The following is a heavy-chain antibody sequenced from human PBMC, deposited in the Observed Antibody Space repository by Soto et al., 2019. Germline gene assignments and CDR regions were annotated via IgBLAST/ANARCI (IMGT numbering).Heavy chain of an antibody. CDR2: IVPLFGAE. Sequence: QVRLEQSGSEVKRPGSSVKVSCKASGDILSSFGLSWVRQAPGQGLEWMGGIVPLFGAENYAQRFQGRVTITADESTNTAYMEVSSLRSEDTAVYYWARDRLPHCSCGRCYSEFGPLGQGTLVIVSS. D-gene: IGHD2-15*01. V-gene: IGHV1-69*01. J-gene: IGHJ5*02. CDR3: ARDRLPHCSCGRCYSEFGP. CDR1: GDILSSFG.